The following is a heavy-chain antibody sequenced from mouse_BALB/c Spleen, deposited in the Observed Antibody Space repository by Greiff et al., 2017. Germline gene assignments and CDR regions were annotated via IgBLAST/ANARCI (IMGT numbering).Heavy chain of an antibody. D-gene: IGHD4-1*01. CDR1: GDSITSCY. Sequence: EVKLVESGPSLVKPSQTLSLTCSVTGDSITSCYWNWIRKFPGNKLEYMGYISYSGSTYYNPSLKSRLSITRDTSKNQYYLQLNSVTTEDTATYYCARFELGRSYYAMDYWGQGTSVTVSS. J-gene: IGHJ4*01. CDR2: ISYSGST. CDR3: ARFELGRSYYAMDY. V-gene: IGHV3-8*02.